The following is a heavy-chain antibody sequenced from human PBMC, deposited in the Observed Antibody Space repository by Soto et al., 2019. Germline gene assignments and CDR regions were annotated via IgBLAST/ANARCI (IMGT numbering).Heavy chain of an antibody. CDR2: INHSGST. CDR3: AGGARVQTYYYGSGSYPFFRRPYGMDV. Sequence: PSETLSLTCAVYGGSFSGYYWSWIRQPPGKGLEWIGEINHSGSTNYNPSLKSRVTISVDTSKNQFSLKLSSVTAADTAVYYCAGGARVQTYYYGSGSYPFFRRPYGMDVWGQGTTVTVSS. D-gene: IGHD3-10*01. CDR1: GGSFSGYY. J-gene: IGHJ6*02. V-gene: IGHV4-34*01.